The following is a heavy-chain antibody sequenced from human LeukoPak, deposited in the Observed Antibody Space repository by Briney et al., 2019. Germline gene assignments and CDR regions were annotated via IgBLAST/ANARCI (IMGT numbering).Heavy chain of an antibody. CDR1: GGSISSSNW. D-gene: IGHD6-19*01. CDR3: ATSNSGSYYYGMDV. Sequence: SETLSLTCAVSGGSISSSNWWSWVRQPPGKGLEWIGEINHSGSTNYNPSLKSRVTTSVDTSKNQFSLKLSSVTAADTAVYYCATSNSGSYYYGMDVWGQGTTVTVSS. CDR2: INHSGST. J-gene: IGHJ6*02. V-gene: IGHV4-4*02.